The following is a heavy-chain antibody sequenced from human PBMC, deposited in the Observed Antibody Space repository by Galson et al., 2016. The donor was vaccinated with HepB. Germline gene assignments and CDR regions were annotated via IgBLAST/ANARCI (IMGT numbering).Heavy chain of an antibody. CDR1: GFTFSTYS. CDR2: ISSSHVSI. J-gene: IGHJ4*02. CDR3: AREEGASVGVVRDDFDH. Sequence: SLRLSCAASGFTFSTYSFSWVRQAPGKGLEWVASISSSHVSIFYADSVKGRFTISRDNAKNSLYLEMNSLRAEDTAVYYCAREEGASVGVVRDDFDHWGQGTLVTVSS. V-gene: IGHV3-21*01. D-gene: IGHD1-26*01.